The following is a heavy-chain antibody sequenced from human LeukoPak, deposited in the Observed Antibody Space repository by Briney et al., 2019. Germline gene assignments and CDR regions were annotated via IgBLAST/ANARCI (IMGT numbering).Heavy chain of an antibody. CDR2: IYHSGNT. Sequence: SETLSLTCAVSGGSISSYYWSWIRQPPGKGLEWIGYIYHSGNTYYNPSLKSRVTISIHNSKNQFSLKVNSVTAADTAVYYCARDRNYYDSSGPPYYYSALDVWGQGTTVTVSS. CDR3: ARDRNYYDSSGPPYYYSALDV. CDR1: GGSISSYY. V-gene: IGHV4-59*01. J-gene: IGHJ6*02. D-gene: IGHD3-22*01.